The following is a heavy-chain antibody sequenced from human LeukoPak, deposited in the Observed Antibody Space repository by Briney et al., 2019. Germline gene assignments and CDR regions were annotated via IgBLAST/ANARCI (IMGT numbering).Heavy chain of an antibody. J-gene: IGHJ4*02. Sequence: ASVKVSCKASGDTFKNYTLSWVRQAPGQGLEWMGEIIPIFDIVNYAQNFQGRVTITADTSTSTAYMELRSLRSDDTAVYYCARDFVDPMVRGVAPGHWGQGTLVTVSS. D-gene: IGHD3-10*01. V-gene: IGHV1-69*10. CDR2: IIPIFDIV. CDR3: ARDFVDPMVRGVAPGH. CDR1: GDTFKNYT.